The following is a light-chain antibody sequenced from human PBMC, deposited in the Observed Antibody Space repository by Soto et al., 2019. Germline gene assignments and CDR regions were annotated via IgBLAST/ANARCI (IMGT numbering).Light chain of an antibody. V-gene: IGKV3-11*01. CDR3: QQRSNWPPEYT. CDR1: QSVTTY. Sequence: EVVLTQSPATLSLSPGERATLSCRASQSVTTYLAWYQQRPGQAPRLLIYDXXXXXXXXXXXXXGSGSGTXXTXTISSLEPEDSAVYYCQQRSNWPPEYTFGQGTKVDIK. CDR2: DXX. J-gene: IGKJ2*01.